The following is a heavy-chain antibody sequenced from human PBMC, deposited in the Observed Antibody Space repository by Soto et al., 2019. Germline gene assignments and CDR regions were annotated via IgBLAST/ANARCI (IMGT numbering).Heavy chain of an antibody. CDR3: ARDTRNCISTSCYAGFDP. V-gene: IGHV1-3*01. CDR2: INAGNGNT. J-gene: IGHJ5*02. CDR1: GYTFTSYA. D-gene: IGHD2-2*01. Sequence: ASVKVSCKASGYTFTSYAMHWVRQAPGQRLEWMGWINAGNGNTKYSQKFQGRVTITRDTSASTAYMELSSLRSEDTAVYYCARDTRNCISTSCYAGFDPWGQGTLVTVSS.